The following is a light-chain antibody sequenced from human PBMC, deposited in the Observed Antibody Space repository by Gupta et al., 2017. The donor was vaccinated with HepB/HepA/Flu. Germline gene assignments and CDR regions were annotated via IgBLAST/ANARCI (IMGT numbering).Light chain of an antibody. CDR2: GAS. CDR3: QQYNNWPRWT. V-gene: IGKV3-15*01. Sequence: EIVMTQSPATLSVSPGERATLSCRASQSVSSNLAWYQQKPGQGPRLLIYGASTRATGIPARFSGSGSGTEFTLTISSLQSEDFAVYYCQQYNNWPRWTFGQGTKVEIK. J-gene: IGKJ1*01. CDR1: QSVSSN.